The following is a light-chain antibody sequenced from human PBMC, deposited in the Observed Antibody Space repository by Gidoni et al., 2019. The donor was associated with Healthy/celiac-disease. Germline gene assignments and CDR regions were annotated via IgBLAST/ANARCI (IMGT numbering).Light chain of an antibody. J-gene: IGKJ1*01. V-gene: IGKV1-39*01. Sequence: DIQMTQSPSSLSAALGARAPITCRASQSISSYLTWYQQKPGKAPKLLIYAASSLQSGGPSRFSGSGSGTDDILTISSLQQEDFVTYYCRQRYSSPWTFGQGTKVEIK. CDR2: AAS. CDR1: QSISSY. CDR3: RQRYSSPWT.